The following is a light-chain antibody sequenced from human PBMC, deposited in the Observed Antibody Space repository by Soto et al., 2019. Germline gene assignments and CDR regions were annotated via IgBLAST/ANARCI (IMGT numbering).Light chain of an antibody. Sequence: EIVLTQSPGTLSLSPGERATLSCRASQSVSSSLLAWYQQKPGQAPRLLMYGASSRATGIPDRFSGSGSETEFTLTISRLEPEDFAVYYCQQYGGSPPFTFGPGTKVDIK. CDR1: QSVSSSL. V-gene: IGKV3-20*01. CDR2: GAS. J-gene: IGKJ3*01. CDR3: QQYGGSPPFT.